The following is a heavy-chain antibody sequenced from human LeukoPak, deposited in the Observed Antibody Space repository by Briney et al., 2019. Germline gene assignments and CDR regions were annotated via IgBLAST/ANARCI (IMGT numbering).Heavy chain of an antibody. V-gene: IGHV4-39*01. CDR2: IYYSGST. J-gene: IGHJ4*02. CDR1: GGSISSSSYY. Sequence: ASETLSFTCTVSGGSISSSSYYWGWIRQPPGKGLEWIGSIYYSGSTYYNPSLKSRVTISADTSQNQFSLRLSSVTAADTAVYYCARHGAYSSGWYSPLDYWGQGTLVTVSS. CDR3: ARHGAYSSGWYSPLDY. D-gene: IGHD6-19*01.